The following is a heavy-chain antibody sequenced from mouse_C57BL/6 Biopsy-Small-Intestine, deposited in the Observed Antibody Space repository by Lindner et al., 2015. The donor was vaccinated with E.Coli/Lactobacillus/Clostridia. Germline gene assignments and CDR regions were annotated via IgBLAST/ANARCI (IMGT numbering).Heavy chain of an antibody. CDR2: ISSVSNTI. CDR3: ARGNYGGDYFDY. D-gene: IGHD2-1*01. V-gene: IGHV5-17*01. J-gene: IGHJ2*01. CDR1: GFTFSDYG. Sequence: VQLQESGGGLVKPGGSLNLSCAASGFTFSDYGMHWVRQAPEKGLEWIAHISSVSNTIRYADTVKGRFTISRDNARNTLFLQTTSLRSEDTAMYFCARGNYGGDYFDYWGQGTTLTVS.